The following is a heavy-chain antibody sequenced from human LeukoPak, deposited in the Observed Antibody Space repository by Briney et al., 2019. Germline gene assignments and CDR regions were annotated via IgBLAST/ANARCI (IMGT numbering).Heavy chain of an antibody. D-gene: IGHD3-16*01. CDR1: GLIFSTCA. V-gene: IGHV3-48*03. CDR3: ARDWGTGIRQNAFDI. Sequence: GGSLRLSCAASGLIFSTCAMSWVRQAPGKGLEWVSYISNSGNTIYYADSVKGRFSISRDNAKNSLYLQMNSLRAEDTAVYYCARDWGTGIRQNAFDIWGQGTMVTVSS. J-gene: IGHJ3*02. CDR2: ISNSGNTI.